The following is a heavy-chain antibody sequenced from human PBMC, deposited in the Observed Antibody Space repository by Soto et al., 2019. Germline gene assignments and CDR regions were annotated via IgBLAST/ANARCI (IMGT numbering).Heavy chain of an antibody. CDR3: ARDQVTMVRGVRVPWYFDL. CDR1: GGTFSSYT. Sequence: QVQLVQSGAEVKKPGSSVKVSCKASGGTFSSYTISWVRQAPGQGLEWMGRINPILGIANYAQKFQGRVTITADKSTSTAYMELSSLRSEDTAVYYCARDQVTMVRGVRVPWYFDLWGRGTLVTVSS. J-gene: IGHJ2*01. CDR2: INPILGIA. V-gene: IGHV1-69*08. D-gene: IGHD3-10*01.